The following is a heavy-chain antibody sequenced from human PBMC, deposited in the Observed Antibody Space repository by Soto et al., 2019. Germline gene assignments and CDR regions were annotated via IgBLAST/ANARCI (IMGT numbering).Heavy chain of an antibody. J-gene: IGHJ4*02. CDR3: EPFESKGNRDY. CDR2: INHSGST. V-gene: IGHV4-34*01. D-gene: IGHD3-9*01. CDR1: GGYFSGYY. Sequence: SETLSLTCAVYGGYFSGYYWSWIRQPPGKGLEWIGEINHSGSTNYNPSLKSRVTLSLDTSKNQFSLKLTAVTAADKAVYYCEPFESKGNRDYGGRETLVTAS.